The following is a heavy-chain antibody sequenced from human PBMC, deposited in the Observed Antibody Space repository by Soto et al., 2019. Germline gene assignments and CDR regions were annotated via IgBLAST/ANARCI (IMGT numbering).Heavy chain of an antibody. CDR3: GRDPVGGEDY. D-gene: IGHD3-10*01. J-gene: IGHJ4*02. V-gene: IGHV4-34*01. CDR1: GGSLRGYY. Sequence: SETLSLTCAVNGGSLRGYYWNWIRQSPGKGLEWIGEINQNGGTKYNPSLKSRVSISVVASTNQFSLKLNSVTAADTAVYYCGRDPVGGEDYWGQGTLVTVSS. CDR2: INQNGGT.